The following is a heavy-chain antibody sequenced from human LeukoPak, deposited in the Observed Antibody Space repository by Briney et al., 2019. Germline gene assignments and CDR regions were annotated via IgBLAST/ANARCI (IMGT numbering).Heavy chain of an antibody. CDR2: ISAYNGNT. CDR3: AREFLSYSSGWYNY. Sequence: ASVKVSCKASGYTFTSYGINWVRQAPGQGLEWMGWISAYNGNTNYAQRLQGRVTMTTDTSTSTAYMELRSLRSDDTAVYYCAREFLSYSSGWYNYWGQGTLVTVSS. V-gene: IGHV1-18*01. J-gene: IGHJ4*02. CDR1: GYTFTSYG. D-gene: IGHD6-19*01.